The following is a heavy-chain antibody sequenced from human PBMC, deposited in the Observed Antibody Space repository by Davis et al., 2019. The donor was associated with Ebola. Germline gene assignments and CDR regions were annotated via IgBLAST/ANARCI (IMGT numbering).Heavy chain of an antibody. CDR3: ARASFGYNSGWYADY. D-gene: IGHD6-19*01. CDR1: GGTFSSYA. V-gene: IGHV1-69*13. CDR2: IIPIFGTA. J-gene: IGHJ4*02. Sequence: AASVKVSCKASGGTFSSYAISWVRQAPGQGLEWMGGIIPIFGTADYAQKFQGRVTITADESTSTVYLDLTSLRSDDTAVFYCARASFGYNSGWYADYWGPGSLVTVSS.